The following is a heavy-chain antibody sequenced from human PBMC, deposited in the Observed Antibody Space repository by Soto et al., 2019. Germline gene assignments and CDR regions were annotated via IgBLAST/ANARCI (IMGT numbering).Heavy chain of an antibody. V-gene: IGHV1-24*01. CDR2: FDPEDGET. Sequence: QVQLVQSGAEVKKPGASVKVSCKVSGYTLTELSMHWVRQAPGKGLEWMGGFDPEDGETIYAQKFQGRVTMTENTSTDTAYMELSSLRSEDTAVYYCATLHIGPSVVVTLHYFDYWGQGTLVTVSS. D-gene: IGHD3-22*01. CDR1: GYTLTELS. CDR3: ATLHIGPSVVVTLHYFDY. J-gene: IGHJ4*02.